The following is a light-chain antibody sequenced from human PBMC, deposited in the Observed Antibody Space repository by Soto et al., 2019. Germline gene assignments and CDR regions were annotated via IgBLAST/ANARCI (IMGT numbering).Light chain of an antibody. CDR3: SSYTSSSTLYV. V-gene: IGLV2-14*03. CDR1: SSDVGGYNY. CDR2: DVS. Sequence: QSALTQPASVSGSPGQSITLSCTGISSDVGGYNYVSWYQQLPGKAPKLIIYDVSNRPSGVSNRFSASKSANAASLTISGLQAEDEADYYCSSYTSSSTLYVFGTGTKLTVL. J-gene: IGLJ1*01.